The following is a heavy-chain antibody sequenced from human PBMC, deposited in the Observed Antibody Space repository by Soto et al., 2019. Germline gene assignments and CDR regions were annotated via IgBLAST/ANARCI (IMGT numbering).Heavy chain of an antibody. J-gene: IGHJ5*02. CDR2: MNPNSGNT. V-gene: IGHV1-8*01. D-gene: IGHD6-13*01. Sequence: QVQLVQSGAEVTKPGASVKVSCTASGYTVTSNDINWVRHATGQGLEWMGGMNPNSGNTGYAQKFEGRATGTRNTYIITAYMGLSSLRSDDPAVYYCATGDSLYTIEREVYLFDPLGPGTLVTVSS. CDR3: ATGDSLYTIEREVYLFDP. CDR1: GYTVTSND.